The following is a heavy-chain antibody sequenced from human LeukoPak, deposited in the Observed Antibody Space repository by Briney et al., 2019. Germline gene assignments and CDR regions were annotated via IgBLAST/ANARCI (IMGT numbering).Heavy chain of an antibody. CDR2: IYYSGNT. CDR1: VASISNYY. Sequence: SESLSLTCTVSVASISNYYSSWLRPPPGKALWPIRHIYYSGNTNYSPSLKSRVTISVDTSKNQFSLVMNSVTAADTAVYYCARGSASSKWYDSWGQGTLVTVSS. D-gene: IGHD3-3*01. CDR3: ARGSASSKWYDS. J-gene: IGHJ5*01. V-gene: IGHV4-59*01.